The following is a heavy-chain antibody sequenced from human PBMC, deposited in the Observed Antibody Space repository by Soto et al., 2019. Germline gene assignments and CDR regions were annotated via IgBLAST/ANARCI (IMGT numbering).Heavy chain of an antibody. Sequence: QLQLQESGPGLVKPSETLSLTCTVSGGSVRSSRYYWGWIRQPPGKGLECIGTIYFSGKSYYNPSLTSRLTMSEHTSKNPFSLEVSSVAAADSAIYYWARFDYSGLGSKYFYYMDVWGKGTTVTVSS. J-gene: IGHJ6*03. CDR3: ARFDYSGLGSKYFYYMDV. CDR2: IYFSGKS. V-gene: IGHV4-39*01. D-gene: IGHD4-4*01. CDR1: GGSVRSSRYY.